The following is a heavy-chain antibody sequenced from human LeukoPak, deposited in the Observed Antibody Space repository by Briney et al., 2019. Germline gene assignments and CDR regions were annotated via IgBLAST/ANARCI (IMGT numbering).Heavy chain of an antibody. CDR2: IYTSGST. J-gene: IGHJ5*02. CDR3: ARSVYGDYDNWFDP. V-gene: IGHV4-4*09. D-gene: IGHD4-17*01. CDR1: GGSINNYY. Sequence: PSETLSLTCTVSGGSINNYYWSWIRQPPGRGLEWIGYIYTSGSTNYNPSLKSRVTISVDTSKNQFSLKLSSVTAADTAVYYCARSVYGDYDNWFDPWGQGTLVTVSS.